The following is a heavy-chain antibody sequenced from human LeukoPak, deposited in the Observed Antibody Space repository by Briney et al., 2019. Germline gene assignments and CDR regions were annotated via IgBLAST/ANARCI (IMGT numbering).Heavy chain of an antibody. Sequence: PGGSLRLSCAASGFSFSIYFMNWVRQAPGKGLEWVSSISSSSSYIYYADSVKGRFTISRDNAKNSLYLQMNSLRAEDTAVYYCARDGLVVPAAITAFNWFDPWGQGTLVTVSS. CDR2: ISSSSSYI. V-gene: IGHV3-21*01. CDR1: GFSFSIYF. J-gene: IGHJ5*02. D-gene: IGHD2-2*01. CDR3: ARDGLVVPAAITAFNWFDP.